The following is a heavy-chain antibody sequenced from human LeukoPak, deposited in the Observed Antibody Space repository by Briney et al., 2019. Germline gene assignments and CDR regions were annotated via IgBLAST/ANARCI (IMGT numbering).Heavy chain of an antibody. CDR1: GYTFTDYY. CDR2: VDPEDGGT. V-gene: IGHV1-69-2*01. D-gene: IGHD5-24*01. CDR3: ATGRWLQPFDP. J-gene: IGHJ5*02. Sequence: ASVKVSCKVSGYTFTDYYMHWVQQAPGKGLEWMGLVDPEDGGTIYAEKFQGRVTITADTSTDTAYMELSSLRSGDTAVYYCATGRWLQPFDPWGQGTLVTVSS.